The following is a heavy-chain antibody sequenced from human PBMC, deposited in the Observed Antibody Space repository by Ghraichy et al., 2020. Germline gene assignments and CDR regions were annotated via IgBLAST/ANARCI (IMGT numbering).Heavy chain of an antibody. CDR2: IYYSGST. CDR1: GGSISSYY. CDR3: AREGGAAVAGKKPTLDAFDI. D-gene: IGHD6-19*01. V-gene: IGHV4-59*01. Sequence: SETLSLTCTVSGGSISSYYWSWIRQPPGKGLEWIGYIYYSGSTNYNPSLKSRVTISVDTSKNQFSLKLSSVTAADTAMYYCAREGGAAVAGKKPTLDAFDIWGQGTMVTVSS. J-gene: IGHJ3*02.